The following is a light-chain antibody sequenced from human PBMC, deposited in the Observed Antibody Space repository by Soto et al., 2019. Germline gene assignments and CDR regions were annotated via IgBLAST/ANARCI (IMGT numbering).Light chain of an antibody. CDR1: SSDVGRYNF. V-gene: IGLV2-14*01. J-gene: IGLJ1*01. CDR3: SSFTTSNTVV. CDR2: DVR. Sequence: QCVRAQPASGSGVAGGASSISCTGTSSDVGRYNFVSWFQQHPGKAPKLLIYDVRYWPSGVSDRFSGSKSGNTASLTISGLQTDDEADYYCSSFTTSNTVVFGSGTKVTVL.